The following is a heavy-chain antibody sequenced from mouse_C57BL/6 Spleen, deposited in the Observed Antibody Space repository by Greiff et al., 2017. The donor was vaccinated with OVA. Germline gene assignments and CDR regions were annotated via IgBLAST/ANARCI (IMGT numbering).Heavy chain of an antibody. Sequence: VQLQQPGAELVRPGSSVKLSCKASGYTFTSYWMDWVKQRPGQGLEWIGNIYPSDSETHYNQKFKDKATLTVDKSSSTAYMQLSSLTSEDSAVYYCAMMVTTAWFAYWGQGTLVTVSA. D-gene: IGHD2-2*01. J-gene: IGHJ3*01. V-gene: IGHV1-61*01. CDR3: AMMVTTAWFAY. CDR1: GYTFTSYW. CDR2: IYPSDSET.